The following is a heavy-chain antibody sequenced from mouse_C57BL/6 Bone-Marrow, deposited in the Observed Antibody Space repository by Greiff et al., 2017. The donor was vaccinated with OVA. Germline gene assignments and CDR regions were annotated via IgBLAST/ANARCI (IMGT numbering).Heavy chain of an antibody. Sequence: EVHLVESGGGLVKPGGSLKLSCAASGFTFSSYAMSWVRQTPEKRLEWVATISDGGSYTYYPDNVKGRFTISRDNAKNNLYLQMSHLKSEDTAMYYCARDQTTVVLDYWGQGTSVTVSS. V-gene: IGHV5-4*01. CDR2: ISDGGSYT. CDR3: ARDQTTVVLDY. J-gene: IGHJ4*01. D-gene: IGHD1-1*01. CDR1: GFTFSSYA.